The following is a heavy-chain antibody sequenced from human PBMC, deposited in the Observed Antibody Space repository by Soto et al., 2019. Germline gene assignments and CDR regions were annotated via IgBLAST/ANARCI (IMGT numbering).Heavy chain of an antibody. Sequence: ASVKVSCKASGYTFTGYYMHWVRHAPGQWLEWMGWINPHSGGTHYAQKFQGRVTMTRDTSISTAYMELSRLRSDDTAVYYCARAPLHITMVRGSEAYWFDPWGQGTLVTVSS. CDR3: ARAPLHITMVRGSEAYWFDP. CDR2: INPHSGGT. J-gene: IGHJ5*02. CDR1: GYTFTGYY. D-gene: IGHD3-10*01. V-gene: IGHV1-2*02.